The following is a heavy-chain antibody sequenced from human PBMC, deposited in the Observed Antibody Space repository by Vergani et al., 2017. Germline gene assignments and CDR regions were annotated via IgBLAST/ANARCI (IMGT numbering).Heavy chain of an antibody. J-gene: IGHJ1*01. D-gene: IGHD4-17*01. CDR3: ARSDYGDTAGEYFQH. Sequence: QVQLVESGGGVVQRGGSLRLSCATSGFTLSNYDMQWIRQGPGKGLEFVAFIQFDGSNQYYADSVKGRFTLSRDFSKNTLYLQMNSLRTDDTAVYYCARSDYGDTAGEYFQHWGQGTLVTVSS. V-gene: IGHV3-30*02. CDR2: IQFDGSNQ. CDR1: GFTLSNYD.